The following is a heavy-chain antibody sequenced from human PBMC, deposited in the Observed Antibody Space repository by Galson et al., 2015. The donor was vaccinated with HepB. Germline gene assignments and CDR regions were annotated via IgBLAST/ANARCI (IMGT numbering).Heavy chain of an antibody. D-gene: IGHD1-26*01. CDR1: GFSFSTYE. J-gene: IGHJ4*02. CDR3: ARDSSGTFHYGFFDY. V-gene: IGHV3-48*03. CDR2: ISSSDTTI. Sequence: SLRLSCAASGFSFSTYEMVWVRQAPGKGLEWLSYISSSDTTIWYADSVKGRFTISRDNARASVYLQMNSLIVEDTAVYYCARDSSGTFHYGFFDYWGQGSLVTVSS.